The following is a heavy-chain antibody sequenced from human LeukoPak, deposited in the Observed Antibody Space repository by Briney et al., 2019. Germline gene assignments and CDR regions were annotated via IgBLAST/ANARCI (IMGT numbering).Heavy chain of an antibody. CDR3: ARGGQRITIFGVVPHDAFDI. J-gene: IGHJ3*02. V-gene: IGHV1-18*01. CDR1: VYTFTSYG. CDR2: ISAYNGNT. D-gene: IGHD3-3*01. Sequence: ASVKVSCKASVYTFTSYGISWVRQAPGQGLEWMGWISAYNGNTNYAQKLQGRVTMTTDTSTSTAYMELRSLRSDDTAVYYCARGGQRITIFGVVPHDAFDIWGQGTMVTVSS.